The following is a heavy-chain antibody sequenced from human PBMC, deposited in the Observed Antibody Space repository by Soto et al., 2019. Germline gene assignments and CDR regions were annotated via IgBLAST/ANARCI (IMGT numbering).Heavy chain of an antibody. CDR1: GGSINTFY. J-gene: IGHJ4*02. D-gene: IGHD5-12*01. Sequence: SETLSLTCTVSGGSINTFYWSWVRQPAGKGLEWIGRIFSSGSTSSNPSLESRVAMSVDTSKNHFSLNLSSVTAADMAVYYCAREGSYSAYNFAHGIHLWPFDFWGQGALVIVSS. CDR3: AREGSYSAYNFAHGIHLWPFDF. CDR2: IFSSGST. V-gene: IGHV4-4*07.